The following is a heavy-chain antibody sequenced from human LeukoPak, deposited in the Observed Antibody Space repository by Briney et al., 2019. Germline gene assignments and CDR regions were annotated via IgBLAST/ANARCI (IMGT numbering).Heavy chain of an antibody. Sequence: GGSLRLSCAASGFTFSSYGMSWVRQAPGKGLEWVSGISGSGGNTYYADSVKGRFTISRDNSKNTLYLQMNSLRAEDTAVYYCAKDGEDRYYGSGSYVDYWGQGTLVTVSS. J-gene: IGHJ4*02. CDR2: ISGSGGNT. D-gene: IGHD3-10*01. CDR3: AKDGEDRYYGSGSYVDY. V-gene: IGHV3-23*01. CDR1: GFTFSSYG.